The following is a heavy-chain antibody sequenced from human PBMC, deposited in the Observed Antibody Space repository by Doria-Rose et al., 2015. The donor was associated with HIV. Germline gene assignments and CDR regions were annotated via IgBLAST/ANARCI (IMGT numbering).Heavy chain of an antibody. V-gene: IGHV2-26*01. D-gene: IGHD6-13*01. CDR1: GVSLSSPGMG. CDR2: IFPDDER. J-gene: IGHJ4*02. Sequence: SGPVLVKPTETLTLTCTVSGVSLSSPGMGVSWIRQPPGKASEWLANIFPDDERSYKTSMKSRLTISRGTSNSQVVLTMTDMDPVDTATYYCARIKSSRWYHKYYFDFWGQGTLVIVSA. CDR3: ARIKSSRWYHKYYFDF.